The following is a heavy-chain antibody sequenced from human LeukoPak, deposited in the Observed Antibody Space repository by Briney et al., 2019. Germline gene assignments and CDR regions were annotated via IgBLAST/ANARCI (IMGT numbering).Heavy chain of an antibody. J-gene: IGHJ4*02. CDR1: GLTLINYG. Sequence: GGSLRLSCTASGLTLINYGMHWVRQAPGKGLEWVSAISGSGGSTYYADSVKGRFTISRDNSKNTLYLQMNSLRAEDTAVYYCAKGRQPATEPYFDYWGQGTLVTVSS. D-gene: IGHD2-2*01. V-gene: IGHV3-23*01. CDR3: AKGRQPATEPYFDY. CDR2: ISGSGGST.